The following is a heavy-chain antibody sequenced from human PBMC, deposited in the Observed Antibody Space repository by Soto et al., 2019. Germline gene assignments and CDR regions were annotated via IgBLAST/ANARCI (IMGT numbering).Heavy chain of an antibody. D-gene: IGHD3-3*01. Sequence: QVQLQESCPGLVKPSETLSLTCTVSGGSISSYYWSWIRQPAVKGLEWIGRIYTSGSTNYNPSLNSRVTMSVDTSKNQFSLKLSSVTAAYTAVSYCAIYATRSGNVTRRAFDIWGQGTMVNDSS. CDR2: IYTSGST. J-gene: IGHJ3*02. V-gene: IGHV4-4*07. CDR3: AIYATRSGNVTRRAFDI. CDR1: GGSISSYY.